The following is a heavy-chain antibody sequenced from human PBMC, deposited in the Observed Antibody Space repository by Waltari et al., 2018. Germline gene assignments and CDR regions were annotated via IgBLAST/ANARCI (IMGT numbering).Heavy chain of an antibody. V-gene: IGHV3-74*01. J-gene: IGHJ4*02. CDR2: ISAEGATT. CDR3: ARDADYARSGSDY. D-gene: IGHD3-10*01. Sequence: EVLMVESGGGLVHPGGSLRLSCAVSGFTFRNYWMHWVRQAPGKGLVWVSCISAEGATTKYAHSVKVRFTIPRDRAQDELYREMNSLRDDDTTVYYCARDADYARSGSDYCGQGTLVTVSS. CDR1: GFTFRNYW.